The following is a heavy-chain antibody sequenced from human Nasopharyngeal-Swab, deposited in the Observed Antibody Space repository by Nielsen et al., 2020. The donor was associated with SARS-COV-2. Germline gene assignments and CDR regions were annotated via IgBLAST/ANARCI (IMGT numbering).Heavy chain of an antibody. CDR3: ARDESGDYLGLPFDY. Sequence: GSLRLSCTVSGASISSRTNYWGWISQSPGKGLEWIGTIFYSGSTYYNPSLKSRVTLSVDTSKNQFSLKLSSVTAADTAVYYCARDESGDYLGLPFDYWGQGTLVTVSS. D-gene: IGHD4-17*01. CDR2: IFYSGST. CDR1: GASISSRTNY. V-gene: IGHV4-39*07. J-gene: IGHJ4*02.